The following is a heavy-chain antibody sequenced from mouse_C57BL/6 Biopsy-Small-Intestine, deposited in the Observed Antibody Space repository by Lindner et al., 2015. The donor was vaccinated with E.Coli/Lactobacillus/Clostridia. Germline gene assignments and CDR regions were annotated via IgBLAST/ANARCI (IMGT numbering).Heavy chain of an antibody. D-gene: IGHD4-1*01. CDR1: GYAFTNYL. CDR2: INPGSGGT. Sequence: VQLQESGAELVRPGTSVKVSCKASGYAFTNYLIEWVKQRPGQGLEWIGVINPGSGGTNYNEKFKGKATLTADKSSSTAYMQLSSLTSEDSAAYFCARKKANWGYAMDYWGQGTSVTVSS. CDR3: ARKKANWGYAMDY. J-gene: IGHJ4*01. V-gene: IGHV1-54*01.